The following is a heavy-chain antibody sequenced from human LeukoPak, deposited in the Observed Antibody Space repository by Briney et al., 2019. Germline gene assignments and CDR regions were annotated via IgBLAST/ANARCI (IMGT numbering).Heavy chain of an antibody. CDR1: GFTFDDYA. J-gene: IGHJ3*01. CDR3: VKDSSTTSWYFAFDV. D-gene: IGHD2-2*01. CDR2: ISWNSGSI. V-gene: IGHV3-9*01. Sequence: GGSLRLSCAASGFTFDDYAMHWVRQAPGKGLEWVSGISWNSGSIGYADSVKGRFTISRDNAKNSLYLQMTSLRADDTAVYYCVKDSSTTSWYFAFDVWGQGTMVAVSS.